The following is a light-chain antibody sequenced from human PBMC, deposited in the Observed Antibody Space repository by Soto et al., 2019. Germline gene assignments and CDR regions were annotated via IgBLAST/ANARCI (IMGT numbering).Light chain of an antibody. CDR1: SSDVGGYNF. J-gene: IGLJ2*01. V-gene: IGLV2-11*01. CDR3: CSYAGSYTGV. Sequence: QSALTQPRSVSGSPGQSVTISCTGTSSDVGGYNFVSWYQQHPGKAPKLIIYGVSERPSGVHDRFSGSKSGNTASLTISGLQAEDEADYYCCSYAGSYTGVFGGGTQLTVL. CDR2: GVS.